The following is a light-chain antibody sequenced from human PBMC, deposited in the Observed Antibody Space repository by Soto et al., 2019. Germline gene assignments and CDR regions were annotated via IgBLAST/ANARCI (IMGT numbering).Light chain of an antibody. Sequence: SYELTQPPSVSVAPGQTARITCGGSNIGRKSVHWYQQKPGQAPVVVVYDARDRPSGIPERFSGSNSGNTATLTISRVEAGDEADYYCQLWESNSDHVVFGGGTKRTVL. CDR1: NIGRKS. CDR3: QLWESNSDHVV. J-gene: IGLJ2*01. CDR2: DAR. V-gene: IGLV3-21*02.